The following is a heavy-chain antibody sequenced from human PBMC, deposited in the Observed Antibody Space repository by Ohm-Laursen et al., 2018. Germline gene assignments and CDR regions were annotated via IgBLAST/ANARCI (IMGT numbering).Heavy chain of an antibody. CDR3: TTGRYGSGSFDY. V-gene: IGHV3-15*01. CDR1: GFTFSNAW. CDR2: IKSKTDGGTT. D-gene: IGHD3-10*01. J-gene: IGHJ4*02. Sequence: SLRLSCTASGFTFSNAWMSWVRQAPGKGLEWVGRIKSKTDGGTTDYAAPVKGRFTISRDDSKNTLYLQMNSLKTEDTAVYYCTTGRYGSGSFDYWGQGTLVTVSS.